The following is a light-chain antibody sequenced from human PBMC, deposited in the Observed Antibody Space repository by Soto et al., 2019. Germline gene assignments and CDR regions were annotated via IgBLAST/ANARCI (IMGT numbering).Light chain of an antibody. V-gene: IGKV1-39*01. CDR1: QSISSY. CDR2: TAS. Sequence: DIQMTQSPSSLSASVGDRVTITCRASQSISSYLNWYQHKAGKAPKLLIYTASSLQSGVPSRFSGSGSGTDFTLTITSLQPEDFATYYCQQSHSTPRTFGQGTKVEIK. CDR3: QQSHSTPRT. J-gene: IGKJ1*01.